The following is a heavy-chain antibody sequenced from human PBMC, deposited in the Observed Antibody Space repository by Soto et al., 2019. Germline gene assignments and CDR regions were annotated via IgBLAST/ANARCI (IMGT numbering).Heavy chain of an antibody. D-gene: IGHD3-22*01. CDR3: ARLASRNYYDSSGYWPLFDY. V-gene: IGHV4-4*07. Sequence: SETLSLTCTVSGGSISSYYWSWIRQPAGKGLEWIGRIYTSGSTNYNPSLKSRVTMSVDTSKNQFSLKLSSVTAADTAVYYCARLASRNYYDSSGYWPLFDYWGQGTLVTVSS. J-gene: IGHJ4*02. CDR1: GGSISSYY. CDR2: IYTSGST.